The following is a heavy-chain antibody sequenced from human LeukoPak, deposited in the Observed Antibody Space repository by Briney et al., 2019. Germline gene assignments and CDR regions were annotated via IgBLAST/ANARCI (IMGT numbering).Heavy chain of an antibody. CDR3: AKAGYGSGILYYYGMDV. D-gene: IGHD3-10*01. CDR1: GFTFSSYG. Sequence: PGGSLRLSCAASGFTFSSYGMHWVRQAPGKGLEWVAVISYDGSNKYYADSVKGRFTISRDNSKNTLYLQMNSLRAEDTAVYYCAKAGYGSGILYYYGMDVWGQGTTVTVSS. J-gene: IGHJ6*02. CDR2: ISYDGSNK. V-gene: IGHV3-30*18.